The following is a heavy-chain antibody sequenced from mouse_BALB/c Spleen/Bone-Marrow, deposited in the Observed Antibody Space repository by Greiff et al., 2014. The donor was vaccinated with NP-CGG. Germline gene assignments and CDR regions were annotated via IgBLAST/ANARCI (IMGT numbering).Heavy chain of an antibody. CDR2: INPSTGYT. V-gene: IGHV1-7*01. J-gene: IGHJ4*01. Sequence: VQLQQSGAELAKPGASVKMSCKASGYAFTSYWMHWVKQRPGQGLEWIGYINPSTGYTEYNQKFKDKATLTADKSSSTAYMQLSSLTSEDSAVYYCAGPQGYRAYSAMDYWGQGTSVTVSS. D-gene: IGHD3-1*01. CDR1: GYAFTSYW. CDR3: AGPQGYRAYSAMDY.